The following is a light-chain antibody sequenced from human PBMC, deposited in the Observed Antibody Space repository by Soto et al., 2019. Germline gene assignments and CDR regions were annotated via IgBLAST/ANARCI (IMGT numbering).Light chain of an antibody. V-gene: IGKV3-11*01. CDR3: QQRNVWPPIT. J-gene: IGKJ5*01. CDR1: QSIHTS. CDR2: DST. Sequence: VLTPYTATLSLSPGERATLSCRASQSIHTSLAWYQQKSGKPPRLVIYDSTLRANGVPDRFGGSRSGTEFTLTINSLEPEDFAVYYCQQRNVWPPITFGQGTRLEIK.